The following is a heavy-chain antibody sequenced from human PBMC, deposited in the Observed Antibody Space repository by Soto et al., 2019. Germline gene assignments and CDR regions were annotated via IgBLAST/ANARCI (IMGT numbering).Heavy chain of an antibody. V-gene: IGHV1-69*01. D-gene: IGHD2-15*01. Sequence: QVQLVQSGTEVKKPGSSVKLSCKASGGVFSNYALTWVRQAPGQGLEWVGGIVPVFGTPNYAPKFQGRVTVTADESARTGYMELSRLTSEDTAMYFCARGSHYLRTGYYFDNWGQGTLVTVSS. CDR2: IVPVFGTP. J-gene: IGHJ5*02. CDR3: ARGSHYLRTGYYFDN. CDR1: GGVFSNYA.